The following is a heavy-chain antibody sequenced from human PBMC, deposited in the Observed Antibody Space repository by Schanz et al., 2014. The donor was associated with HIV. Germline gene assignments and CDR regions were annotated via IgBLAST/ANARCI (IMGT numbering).Heavy chain of an antibody. V-gene: IGHV1-18*01. Sequence: SWVRQAPGQRLEWMGWISAYNGNPEYSQKFQDRVTMTTDTSTTTVYMEMRSLRSDDTAVYYCVGERYLDWLAWFDPWGQGTLVTVSS. CDR3: VGERYLDWLAWFDP. CDR2: ISAYNGNP. J-gene: IGHJ5*02. D-gene: IGHD3-9*01.